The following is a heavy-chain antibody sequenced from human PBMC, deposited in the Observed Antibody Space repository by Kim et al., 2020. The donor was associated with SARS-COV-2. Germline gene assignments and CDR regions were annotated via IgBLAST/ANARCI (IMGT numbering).Heavy chain of an antibody. CDR1: GGTFSSYA. D-gene: IGHD3-10*01. CDR3: ARHLPLALVGPERPLLWFGRPLSGGDYYYYGMDV. CDR2: IIPIFGTA. J-gene: IGHJ6*02. Sequence: SVKVSCKASGGTFSSYAISWVRQAPGQGLEWMGGIIPIFGTANYAQKFQGRVTITADESTSTAYMELSSLRSEDTAVYYCARHLPLALVGPERPLLWFGRPLSGGDYYYYGMDVWGQGTTVTVSS. V-gene: IGHV1-69*13.